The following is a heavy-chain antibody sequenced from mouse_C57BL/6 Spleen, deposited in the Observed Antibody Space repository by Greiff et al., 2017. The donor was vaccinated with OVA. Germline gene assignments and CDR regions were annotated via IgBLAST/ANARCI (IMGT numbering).Heavy chain of an antibody. CDR3: AREDREGYDGFAY. D-gene: IGHD2-2*01. CDR2: INPGSGGT. CDR1: GYAFTNYL. V-gene: IGHV1-54*01. J-gene: IGHJ3*01. Sequence: QVQLQQSGAELVRPGTSVKVSCKASGYAFTNYLIEWVKQRPGQGLEWIGVINPGSGGTNYNEKFKGKATLTADKSSSTAYMQLSSLTSEDSAVYFCAREDREGYDGFAYWGQGTLVTVSA.